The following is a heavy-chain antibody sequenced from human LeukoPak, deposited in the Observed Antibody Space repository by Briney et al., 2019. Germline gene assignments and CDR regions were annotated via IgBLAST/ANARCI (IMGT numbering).Heavy chain of an antibody. CDR3: ARQDYERGARAFDI. Sequence: GGSLRLSCAASGFTFSSYEMNWVRQAPGKGLEWVSYISSSGSTIYYADSVKGRFTISRDNAKNPLYLQMNSLRAEDTADYYCARQDYERGARAFDIWGQGTMVTVSS. CDR2: ISSSGSTI. V-gene: IGHV3-48*03. CDR1: GFTFSSYE. D-gene: IGHD4-17*01. J-gene: IGHJ3*02.